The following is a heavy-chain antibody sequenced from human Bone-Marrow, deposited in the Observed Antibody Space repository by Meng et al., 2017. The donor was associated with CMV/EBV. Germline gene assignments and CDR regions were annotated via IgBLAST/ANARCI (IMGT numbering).Heavy chain of an antibody. CDR2: INPNSGGT. Sequence: ASVKVSCKAPGYTFTGYYMHWVRQAPGQGLEWMGWINPNSGGTNYAQKFQGRVTMTRDTSISTAYMELSRLRSDDTAVYYCARARMITFGGVIVTPMDVWGQGTTVTVSS. V-gene: IGHV1-2*02. J-gene: IGHJ6*02. CDR3: ARARMITFGGVIVTPMDV. CDR1: GYTFTGYY. D-gene: IGHD3-16*02.